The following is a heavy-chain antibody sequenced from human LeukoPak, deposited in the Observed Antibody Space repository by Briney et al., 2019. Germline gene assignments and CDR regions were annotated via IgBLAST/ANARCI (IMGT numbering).Heavy chain of an antibody. CDR2: ISGSGGST. CDR1: GFTFSSYA. J-gene: IGHJ3*02. D-gene: IGHD3-9*01. V-gene: IGHV3-23*01. CDR3: AKAYYDILTGYYAPDAFDI. Sequence: GGSLRLSCAASGFTFSSYAISWVRQAPGKGLEWVSAISGSGGSTYYADSVKGRFTISRDNSKNTLYLQMNSLRAEDTAVYYCAKAYYDILTGYYAPDAFDIWGQGTMVTVSS.